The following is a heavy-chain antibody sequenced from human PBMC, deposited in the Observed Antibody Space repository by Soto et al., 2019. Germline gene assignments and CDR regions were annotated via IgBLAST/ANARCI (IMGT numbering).Heavy chain of an antibody. V-gene: IGHV1-69*01. CDR1: GGTFSSYA. D-gene: IGHD5-12*01. CDR3: ARGGVATIQGSSNYYGMDV. J-gene: IGHJ6*02. CDR2: IIPIFGTA. Sequence: QVQLVQSGAEVKKPGSSVKVSCKASGGTFSSYAISWVRQAPGQGLEWMRGIIPIFGTANYAQKFQGRVTITADESTSTAYMELSSLRSEDTAVYYSARGGVATIQGSSNYYGMDVWGQGTTVTVSS.